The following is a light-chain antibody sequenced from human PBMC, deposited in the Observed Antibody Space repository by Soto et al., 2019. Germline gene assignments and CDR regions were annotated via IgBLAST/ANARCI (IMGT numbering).Light chain of an antibody. J-gene: IGLJ1*01. CDR3: SSYTSSSTYV. Sequence: QSVLTQPAYVSGSPGQSITISCTGTSSDVGGYHYVSWYQQHPGKAPKLMIYDVSNRPSGVSNRFSGSKSGNTASLAISGLQAEDEADYYCSSYTSSSTYVFGTGTKVTVL. CDR1: SSDVGGYHY. V-gene: IGLV2-14*01. CDR2: DVS.